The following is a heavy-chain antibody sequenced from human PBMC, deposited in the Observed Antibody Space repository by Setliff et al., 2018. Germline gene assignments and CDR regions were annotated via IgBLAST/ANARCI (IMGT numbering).Heavy chain of an antibody. CDR2: TYYNGTA. CDR3: ARDQFRNSGGLYS. CDR1: GGSISGSHYS. J-gene: IGHJ5*02. Sequence: SETLSLTCSVSGGSISGSHYSWVWMRQPPGKRLEWIGSTYYNGTAYYNLSLQSRFTIFRDNSKNTLYLQMSSLRADDTAMYYCARDQFRNSGGLYSWGQGTLVTVSS. V-gene: IGHV4-39*02. D-gene: IGHD1-7*01.